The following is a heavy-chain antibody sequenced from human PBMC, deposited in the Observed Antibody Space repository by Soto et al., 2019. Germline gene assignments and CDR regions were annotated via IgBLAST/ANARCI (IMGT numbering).Heavy chain of an antibody. CDR1: GGTFSSYA. CDR2: IIPIFGTA. V-gene: IGHV1-69*13. Sequence: ASVKVSCKASGGTFSSYAISWVRQAPGQGLEWMGGIIPIFGTANYAQKFQGRVTITADESTSTAYMELSSLRSEDTAVYYCARGSRGGDDYYYYGMDVWGQGTTVTVSS. D-gene: IGHD3-3*01. CDR3: ARGSRGGDDYYYYGMDV. J-gene: IGHJ6*02.